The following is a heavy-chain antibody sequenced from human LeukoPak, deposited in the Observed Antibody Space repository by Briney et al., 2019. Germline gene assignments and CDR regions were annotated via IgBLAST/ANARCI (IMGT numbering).Heavy chain of an antibody. CDR3: ASGGYCSGGSCYPGYFDY. CDR1: GGTFSSYA. Sequence: SVKVSFKASGGTFSSYAISWVRQAPGQGLEWMGGIIPIFGTANYAQKFQGRVTITADKSTSTAYMELSSLRSEDTAVYYCASGGYCSGGSCYPGYFDYWGQGTLVTVSS. D-gene: IGHD2-15*01. J-gene: IGHJ4*02. CDR2: IIPIFGTA. V-gene: IGHV1-69*06.